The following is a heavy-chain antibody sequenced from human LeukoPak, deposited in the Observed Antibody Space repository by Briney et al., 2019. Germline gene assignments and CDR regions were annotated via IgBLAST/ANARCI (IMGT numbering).Heavy chain of an antibody. Sequence: PGGSLRLSCAASGFTFSDSYMSWIRQVPGKGLEWISYISSGGGTIYYADSVKGRFTISRDNAKNSLYLQMNSLRAEDTAVYYCAKEGGDWGEGYFDYWGQGTLVTVSS. CDR2: ISSGGGTI. D-gene: IGHD7-27*01. CDR1: GFTFSDSY. V-gene: IGHV3-11*01. CDR3: AKEGGDWGEGYFDY. J-gene: IGHJ4*02.